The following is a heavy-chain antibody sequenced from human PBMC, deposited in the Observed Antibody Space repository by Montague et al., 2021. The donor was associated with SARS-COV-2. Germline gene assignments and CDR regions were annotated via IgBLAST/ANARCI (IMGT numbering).Heavy chain of an antibody. CDR2: ISYDGSNK. V-gene: IGHV3-30-3*01. Sequence: SRRLSCAASGFTFSSYAMHWVRQAPGKGLEWVAVISYDGSNKYYADSVKGRFTISRDNSKNTLYLQMNSLRAEDTAVYYCARDPFYYDILTGYIYPAYYYHYGMDVWGQGTTVTVSS. CDR1: GFTFSSYA. J-gene: IGHJ6*02. D-gene: IGHD3-9*01. CDR3: ARDPFYYDILTGYIYPAYYYHYGMDV.